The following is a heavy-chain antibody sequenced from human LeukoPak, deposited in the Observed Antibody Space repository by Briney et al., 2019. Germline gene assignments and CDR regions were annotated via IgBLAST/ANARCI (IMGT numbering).Heavy chain of an antibody. J-gene: IGHJ4*02. CDR2: ISARGIST. CDR1: GFTFSSSA. CDR3: AKSFDFSNGHSPILTPFDS. Sequence: GGSLRLSCAASGFTFSSSAMSWVRQAPGKGLEWVSSISARGISTYYADSVKGRFTISRDNSKNTLYLQMNSLRGDHIGVYYCAKSFDFSNGHSPILTPFDSWGQGTLVSVSS. V-gene: IGHV3-23*01. D-gene: IGHD3-3*01.